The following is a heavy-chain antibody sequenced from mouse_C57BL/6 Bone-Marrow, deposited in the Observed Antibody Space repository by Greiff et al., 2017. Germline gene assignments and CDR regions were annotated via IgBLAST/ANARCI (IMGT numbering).Heavy chain of an antibody. CDR2: IYPRSGNT. CDR3: ARDWWFAY. D-gene: IGHD4-1*01. Sequence: VQVVESGAELARPGASVKLSCKASGYTFTSSGISWVKQRTGQGLEWIGEIYPRSGNTYYNEKFKGKATLTADKSSSTAYMELRSLTSEDSAVYFCARDWWFAYWGQGTLVTVSA. J-gene: IGHJ3*01. CDR1: GYTFTSSG. V-gene: IGHV1-81*01.